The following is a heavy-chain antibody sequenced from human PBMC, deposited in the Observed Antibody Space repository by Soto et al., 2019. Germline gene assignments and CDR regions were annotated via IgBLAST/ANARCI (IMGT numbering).Heavy chain of an antibody. Sequence: GSLRLSCAASGFNFSDYSMNWVRQAPGKGLEWVSSISSSSSNIDYADSVKGRFTISRDNAKNSLFLQINSLRAEDTALYYCARTETPRYYYFYFMDVWAKGTTVTVSS. J-gene: IGHJ6*03. CDR1: GFNFSDYS. CDR3: ARTETPRYYYFYFMDV. D-gene: IGHD2-15*01. CDR2: ISSSSSNI. V-gene: IGHV3-21*01.